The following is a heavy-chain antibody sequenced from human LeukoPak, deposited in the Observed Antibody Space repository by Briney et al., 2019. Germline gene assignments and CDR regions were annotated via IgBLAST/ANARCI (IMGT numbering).Heavy chain of an antibody. V-gene: IGHV3-21*01. D-gene: IGHD5-18*01. CDR1: GFTFSSYS. Sequence: GGSLRLSCSASGFTFSSYSMNWVRQAPGKGLEWVSSISSSSSYIYYADSVKGRFTISRDNAKNSLYLQMNSLRAEDTAVYYCAPDVDTAMRYWGQGTLVTVSS. CDR2: ISSSSSYI. J-gene: IGHJ4*02. CDR3: APDVDTAMRY.